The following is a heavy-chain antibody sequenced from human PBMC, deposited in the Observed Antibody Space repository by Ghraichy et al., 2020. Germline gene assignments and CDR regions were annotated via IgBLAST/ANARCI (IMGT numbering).Heavy chain of an antibody. V-gene: IGHV3-48*01. CDR2: ISSRSTAR. D-gene: IGHD2/OR15-2a*01. CDR3: SRDLSSTKYGMDV. J-gene: IGHJ6*02. Sequence: GGSLRLSCAVSGFDFSRHAMSWVRQAPGKGLEWVLYISSRSTARFSAYSVNGRFTISRANANTSLDLQMNSLRVEDTAVYFCSRDLSSTKYGMDVWGQGTTVTVSS. CDR1: GFDFSRHA.